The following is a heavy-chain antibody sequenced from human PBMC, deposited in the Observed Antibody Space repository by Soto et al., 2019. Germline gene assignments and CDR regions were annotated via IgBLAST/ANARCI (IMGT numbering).Heavy chain of an antibody. J-gene: IGHJ5*02. Sequence: GGSLRLSCAASGFTFSSYAMSWVRQTPGKGLEWVSSISGSGASTYYADSVKGRFTISRDPSKNTLYLQMNSLRAEDTDVYYCAKGRDYDFWSGSSWFDVWGQGTLVTVSS. D-gene: IGHD3-3*01. V-gene: IGHV3-23*01. CDR1: GFTFSSYA. CDR2: ISGSGAST. CDR3: AKGRDYDFWSGSSWFDV.